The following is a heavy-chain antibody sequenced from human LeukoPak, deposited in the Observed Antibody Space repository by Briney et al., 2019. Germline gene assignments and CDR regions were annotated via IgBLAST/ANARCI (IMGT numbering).Heavy chain of an antibody. J-gene: IGHJ4*02. V-gene: IGHV3-23*01. Sequence: GGSLRLSCAASGFTFGSYAMSWVRQAPGKGLEWVSAISGSGGSTHYADSVKGRFTISRDNSKNTLYLQMNSLRAEDTAVYYCARDIVVVPDASDYWGQGTLVTVSS. CDR3: ARDIVVVPDASDY. CDR1: GFTFGSYA. D-gene: IGHD2-2*01. CDR2: ISGSGGST.